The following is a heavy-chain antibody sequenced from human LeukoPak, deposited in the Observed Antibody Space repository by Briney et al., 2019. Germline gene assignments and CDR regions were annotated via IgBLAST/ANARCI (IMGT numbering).Heavy chain of an antibody. CDR2: ISSSSSYI. D-gene: IGHD3-10*02. CDR1: GFTFSSYS. CDR3: AELGITMIGGV. V-gene: IGHV3-21*01. Sequence: GGSLRLSCAASGFTFSSYSMNWVRQAPGKGLEWVSSISSSSSYIYYADSVKGRFTISRDNAKNSLYLQMKSLRAEDTADYYCAELGITMIGGVWGKGTTVTISS. J-gene: IGHJ6*04.